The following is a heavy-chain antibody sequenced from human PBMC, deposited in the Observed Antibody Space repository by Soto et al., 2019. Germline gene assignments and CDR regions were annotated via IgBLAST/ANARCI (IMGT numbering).Heavy chain of an antibody. V-gene: IGHV4-34*01. CDR2: INHSGST. D-gene: IGHD3-3*01. CDR3: ARGQKITIFGVVIIPATTRGWFDP. CDR1: GGSFRGYY. J-gene: IGHJ5*02. Sequence: PWETLSLTCAVYGGSFRGYYWSWIRQPPGKGLEWIGEINHSGSTNYNPSLKSRVTISVDTSKNQFSLKLSSVTAADTAVYYCARGQKITIFGVVIIPATTRGWFDPWGQGTLVTVSS.